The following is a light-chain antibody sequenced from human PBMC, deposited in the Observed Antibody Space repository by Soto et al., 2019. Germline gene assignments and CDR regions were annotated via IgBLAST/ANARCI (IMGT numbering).Light chain of an antibody. V-gene: IGLV2-14*01. Sequence: QSALTQPPSASGSPGQSVTISCTGTSSDIGGYNSVSWYQQHPGKAPRLMIYEVTKWPSGVSNRFSGSKSGNTASLTISGLQAEDEADYYCSSYTSIGTVLFGGGTKLTVL. CDR2: EVT. CDR3: SSYTSIGTVL. J-gene: IGLJ2*01. CDR1: SSDIGGYNS.